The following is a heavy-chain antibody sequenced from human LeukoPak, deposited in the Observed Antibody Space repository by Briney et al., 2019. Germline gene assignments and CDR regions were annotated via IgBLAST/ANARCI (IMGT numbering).Heavy chain of an antibody. D-gene: IGHD5-18*01. V-gene: IGHV4-59*01. J-gene: IGHJ4*02. Sequence: SETLCLTCTVSGGSISSYYWSWIRQPPGKGLEWIGYIYYSGSTNYNPSLKSRVTISVDTSKNQFSLKLSSVTAADTAVYYCASVDTAVSHWGQGTPVTVSS. CDR3: ASVDTAVSH. CDR2: IYYSGST. CDR1: GGSISSYY.